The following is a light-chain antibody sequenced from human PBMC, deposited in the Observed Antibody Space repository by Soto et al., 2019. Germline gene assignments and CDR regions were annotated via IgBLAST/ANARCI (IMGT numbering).Light chain of an antibody. V-gene: IGKV1-27*01. CDR3: QEYIQWPPGM. J-gene: IGKJ1*01. CDR2: AAS. Sequence: DIQMTQSPSSLSASVGDRVTITCRASQGIANYLAWYQQKPGKVPKLLIYAASTLEPGVPSRFSGSGFGTDFTLSISSLQPEDFAVYYCQEYIQWPPGMFGPGTTVDIK. CDR1: QGIANY.